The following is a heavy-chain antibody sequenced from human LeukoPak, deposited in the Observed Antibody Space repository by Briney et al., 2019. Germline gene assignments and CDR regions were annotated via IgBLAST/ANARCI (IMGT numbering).Heavy chain of an antibody. CDR3: ATDVGGGYFDH. Sequence: GGSLRLSCAASGFTLGNYWMSWVRQAPGKGLEWLINSRQDEGVKYYADSVRGRFTISRDNARNSVYLQMNSLRAEDTAVYYCATDVGGGYFDHWGQGTQVTVSS. J-gene: IGHJ4*02. CDR1: GFTLGNYW. D-gene: IGHD3-16*01. CDR2: SRQDEGVK. V-gene: IGHV3-7*01.